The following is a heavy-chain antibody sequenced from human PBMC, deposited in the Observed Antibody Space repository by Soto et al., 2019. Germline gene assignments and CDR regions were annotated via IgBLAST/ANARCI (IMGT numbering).Heavy chain of an antibody. D-gene: IGHD3-3*01. CDR1: GFTFSSYG. J-gene: IGHJ5*02. CDR2: ISYDGSNK. V-gene: IGHV3-30*18. CDR3: AKDSGKEYYDFWSGYSDWFDP. Sequence: GGSLRLSCAASGFTFSSYGMHWVRQAPGKGLEWVAVISYDGSNKYYADSVKGRFTISRDNSKNTLYLQMNSLRAEDTAVYYCAKDSGKEYYDFWSGYSDWFDPWGQGTLVTVS.